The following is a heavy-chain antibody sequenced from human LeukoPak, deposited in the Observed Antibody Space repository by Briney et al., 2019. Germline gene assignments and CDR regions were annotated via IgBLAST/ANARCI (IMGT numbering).Heavy chain of an antibody. CDR1: GYTFTSYD. Sequence: ASVKVSCKASGYTFTSYDINWVRQATGQGLELMGWMNPNSGNTGYAQKFQGRVTMTRNTSISTAYMELSSLRSEDTAVYYCASTLGYCSGGSCSDYWGQGTLVTVSS. CDR3: ASTLGYCSGGSCSDY. CDR2: MNPNSGNT. J-gene: IGHJ4*02. D-gene: IGHD2-15*01. V-gene: IGHV1-8*01.